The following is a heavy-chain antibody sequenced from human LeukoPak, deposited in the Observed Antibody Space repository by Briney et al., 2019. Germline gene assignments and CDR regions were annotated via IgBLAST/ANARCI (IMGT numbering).Heavy chain of an antibody. V-gene: IGHV4-34*01. CDR2: INHSGST. Sequence: SETLSLTCAVYGGSFSGYYWSWIRQPPGKGLEWIGEINHSGSTNYNPSLKSRVTISVDTSKNQFSLKLSSVTAADTAVYYCARRSRIAVAGALDYWGQGTLVTVSS. D-gene: IGHD6-19*01. J-gene: IGHJ4*02. CDR3: ARRSRIAVAGALDY. CDR1: GGSFSGYY.